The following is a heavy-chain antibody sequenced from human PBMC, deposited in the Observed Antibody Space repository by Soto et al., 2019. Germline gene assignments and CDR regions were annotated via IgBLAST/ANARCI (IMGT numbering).Heavy chain of an antibody. CDR3: ARESVVVVPAASYNWFEP. J-gene: IGHJ5*02. CDR1: GGTFSSYA. D-gene: IGHD2-2*01. V-gene: IGHV1-69*13. Sequence: SVKVSCKASGGTFSSYAISWVRQAPGQGLEWMGGIIPIFGTANYAQKFQGRVTITADESTSTAYMELSSLRSEDTAVYYCARESVVVVPAASYNWFEPWGQGTLVTVS. CDR2: IIPIFGTA.